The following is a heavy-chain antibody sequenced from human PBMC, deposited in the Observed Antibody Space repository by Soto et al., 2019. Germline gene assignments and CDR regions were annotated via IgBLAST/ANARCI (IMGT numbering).Heavy chain of an antibody. CDR2: VYHSGRT. Sequence: WTWIRQPPGKGLEWIGYVYHSGRTNYNPSLKSRVTISEDTSKSQFSLKVNSITAADTAVYYCARYRREAVAGYTLDNWGQGILVTVSS. CDR3: ARYRREAVAGYTLDN. D-gene: IGHD6-13*01. V-gene: IGHV4-59*01. J-gene: IGHJ4*02.